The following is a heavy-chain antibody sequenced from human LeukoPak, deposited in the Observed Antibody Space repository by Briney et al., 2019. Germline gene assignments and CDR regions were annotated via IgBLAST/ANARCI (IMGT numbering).Heavy chain of an antibody. CDR3: VKGRISEDGLDF. CDR2: ISSSGNT. V-gene: IGHV3-23*01. D-gene: IGHD6-13*01. J-gene: IGHJ4*02. Sequence: GGSLTLSCAASAFTFTRSAMTCVRQTPGTGRDWVSSISSSGNTYYADSVKGRFTISRDNSKNMLYLQMNSLRAEDTAVYYCVKGRISEDGLDFWGQGTLVTVSS. CDR1: AFTFTRSA.